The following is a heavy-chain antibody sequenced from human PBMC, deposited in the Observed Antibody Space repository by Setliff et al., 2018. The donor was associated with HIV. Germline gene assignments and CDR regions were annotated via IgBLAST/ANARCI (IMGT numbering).Heavy chain of an antibody. CDR1: GVSFGSSDYY. Sequence: SETLSLTCTVSGVSFGSSDYYRAWIRQPPGKGLEWIGSFYYSGSTYYNPSLKSRDTISVDTSKNQFSLRLTSVTAADTAVYYCARNTRAGDFDYWGQGTLVTVSS. J-gene: IGHJ4*02. V-gene: IGHV4-39*01. D-gene: IGHD3-10*01. CDR2: FYYSGST. CDR3: ARNTRAGDFDY.